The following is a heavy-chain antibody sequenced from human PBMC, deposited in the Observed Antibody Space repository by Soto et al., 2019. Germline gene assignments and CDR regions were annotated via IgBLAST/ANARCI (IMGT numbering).Heavy chain of an antibody. J-gene: IGHJ6*02. CDR3: TTGSVEGV. CDR2: IKTNSEGGTT. Sequence: EVQLVESGGGLVKPGGSLRLSCAASGFTFSKAWMNWVRQAPGKGLEWVGRIKTNSEGGTTDYAAPVQGRFSLTRDDSRNTMYLQMNSLKTDDTAVYYCTTGSVEGVWGQGATVTVSS. D-gene: IGHD2-15*01. V-gene: IGHV3-15*07. CDR1: GFTFSKAW.